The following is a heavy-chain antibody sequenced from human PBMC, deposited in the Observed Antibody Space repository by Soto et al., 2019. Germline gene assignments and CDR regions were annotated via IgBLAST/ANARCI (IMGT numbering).Heavy chain of an antibody. CDR1: GYTFTSHD. J-gene: IGHJ4*02. Sequence: QVQLVQSGAEVKKPGASVKVSCKASGYTFTSHDNNWVRQATGQGLEWMGWMNPNSGNTGYAQKFQGRVTMTMNTSISTAYMELSSLRSEDTAVYFCARWDYGVYARFDIWGQGTLVTVS. CDR2: MNPNSGNT. D-gene: IGHD4-17*01. V-gene: IGHV1-8*01. CDR3: ARWDYGVYARFDI.